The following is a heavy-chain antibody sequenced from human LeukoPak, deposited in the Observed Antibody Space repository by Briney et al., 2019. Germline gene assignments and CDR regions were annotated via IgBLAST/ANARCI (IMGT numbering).Heavy chain of an antibody. CDR1: GGTFSSYA. Sequence: GASVKVSCKASGGTFSSYAISWVRQAPGQGLEWMGGIIPIFGTANYAQKFQGRVTITADKSTSTAYMELSSLRSEDTAVYYCARLRGIAVAGLHSYFDYWGQGTLVTVSS. CDR3: ARLRGIAVAGLHSYFDY. J-gene: IGHJ4*02. V-gene: IGHV1-69*06. CDR2: IIPIFGTA. D-gene: IGHD6-19*01.